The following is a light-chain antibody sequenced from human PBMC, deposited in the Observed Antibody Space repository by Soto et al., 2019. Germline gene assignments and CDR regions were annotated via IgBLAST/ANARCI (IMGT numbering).Light chain of an antibody. CDR1: QSITDY. V-gene: IGKV1-39*01. Sequence: DIQMTQSPSSLSASVGDRVTIACRASQSITDYLNWYQQKPGKAPKLLIYKASTLKSGVPSRFSGSGSGTEFTLTISSLQSEDFAVYYCQQYNNWPPKTFGQGTKVDI. J-gene: IGKJ1*01. CDR2: KAS. CDR3: QQYNNWPPKT.